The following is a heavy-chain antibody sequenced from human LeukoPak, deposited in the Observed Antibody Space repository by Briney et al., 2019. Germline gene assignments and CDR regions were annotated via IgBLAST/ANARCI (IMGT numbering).Heavy chain of an antibody. Sequence: GGSLRLSCAASGFTFSSYWMSWVRQAPGKGLEWVANIKQDGSEKYYVDSVKGRFTISRDNAKNSLYLQMNSLRAEDTAVYYCARERVVPAAMRVAFDIWGQGTMVTVSS. CDR1: GFTFSSYW. CDR2: IKQDGSEK. D-gene: IGHD2-2*01. J-gene: IGHJ3*02. CDR3: ARERVVPAAMRVAFDI. V-gene: IGHV3-7*01.